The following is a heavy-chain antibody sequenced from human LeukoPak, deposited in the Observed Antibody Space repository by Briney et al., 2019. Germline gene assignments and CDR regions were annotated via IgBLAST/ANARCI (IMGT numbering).Heavy chain of an antibody. CDR1: GYSFTSYW. J-gene: IGHJ5*02. CDR2: IYPGDSDT. D-gene: IGHD2-2*01. Sequence: GGSLRLSCKGPGYSFTSYWIGWVRQMPGKGLEWMGIIYPGDSDTRYSPSFQGQVTISADKSISTAYLQWSSLKASDTAMYYCARLVPIVVVPAADNWFDRWGQGTLVTVSS. V-gene: IGHV5-51*01. CDR3: ARLVPIVVVPAADNWFDR.